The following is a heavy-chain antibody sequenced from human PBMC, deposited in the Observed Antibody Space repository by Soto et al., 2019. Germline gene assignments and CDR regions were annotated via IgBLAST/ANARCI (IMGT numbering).Heavy chain of an antibody. D-gene: IGHD3-22*01. J-gene: IGHJ4*02. CDR3: ARDLIGAHGRVDY. V-gene: IGHV6-1*01. Sequence: SQTLSLTCAISGDSVSINSAGCNLIRQSPSRGPEWLGRPYYRSKWYNDYAVSVKSRITINPDASKNPFSLQLNSVTPEDTAVYSCARDLIGAHGRVDYCRQGTLVSVYS. CDR2: PYYRSKWYN. CDR1: GDSVSINSAG.